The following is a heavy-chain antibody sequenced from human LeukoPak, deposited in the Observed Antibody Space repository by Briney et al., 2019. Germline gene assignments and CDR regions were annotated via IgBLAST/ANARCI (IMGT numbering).Heavy chain of an antibody. V-gene: IGHV5-51*01. CDR1: GYSFTTYW. J-gene: IGHJ3*02. CDR3: ARNILPYKADGFDI. Sequence: GESLKISCKGSGYSFTTYWIGWVRHMPGKGLEWMASIYPGDSDTRNSPSFQGQVTISADKSISTAYLQWSSLKASDTAMYYCARNILPYKADGFDIWGQGTMVTVSS. CDR2: IYPGDSDT. D-gene: IGHD1-14*01.